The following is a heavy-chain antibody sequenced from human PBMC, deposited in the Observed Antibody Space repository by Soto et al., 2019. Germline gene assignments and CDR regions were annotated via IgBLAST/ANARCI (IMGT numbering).Heavy chain of an antibody. V-gene: IGHV3-30-3*01. CDR2: ISYDGSNK. CDR3: ATYSSSSPGAFDI. J-gene: IGHJ3*02. D-gene: IGHD6-6*01. CDR1: GFTFSSYA. Sequence: PGGSLRLSCAASGFTFSSYAMHWVRQAPGKGLEWVAVISYDGSNKYYADSVKGRFTISRDNSKNTLYLQMNSLRAEDTAVYYCATYSSSSPGAFDIWGQGTMVTVSS.